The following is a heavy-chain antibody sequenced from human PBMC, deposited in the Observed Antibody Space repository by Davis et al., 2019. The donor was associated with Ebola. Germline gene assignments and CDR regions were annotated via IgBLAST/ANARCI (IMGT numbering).Heavy chain of an antibody. CDR1: GFTFDDYA. V-gene: IGHV3-9*01. Sequence: SLKISCAASGFTFDDYAMHWVRQAPGKGLEWVSGISWNSGTIGYADSVKGRFTISRDNAKNSLYLQMNSLRAEDTALYYCAKDMGVVPAARSSYYYGMDVWGKGTTVTVSS. J-gene: IGHJ6*04. D-gene: IGHD2-2*01. CDR2: ISWNSGTI. CDR3: AKDMGVVPAARSSYYYGMDV.